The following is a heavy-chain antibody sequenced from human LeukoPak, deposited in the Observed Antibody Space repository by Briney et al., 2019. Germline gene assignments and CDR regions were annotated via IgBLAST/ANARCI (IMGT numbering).Heavy chain of an antibody. D-gene: IGHD6-13*01. CDR3: ARDLMGIAYRGAFYY. CDR1: RFTFNTYW. CDR2: IDSDGYST. J-gene: IGHJ4*02. Sequence: PGGSLRLSCAASRFTFNTYWMHWVRQAPGKGLVWVSRIDSDGYSTAYADSVKGRFTVSRDNSKNTLYLQMNSLRAEDTAVYYCARDLMGIAYRGAFYYWGQGTLVTVSS. V-gene: IGHV3-74*01.